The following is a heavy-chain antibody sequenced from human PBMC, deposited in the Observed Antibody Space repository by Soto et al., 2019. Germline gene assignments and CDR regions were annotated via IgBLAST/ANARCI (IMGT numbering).Heavy chain of an antibody. D-gene: IGHD6-13*01. CDR1: GYTFTSYG. J-gene: IGHJ5*02. V-gene: IGHV1-18*04. CDR2: ISAYNGNT. Sequence: GASVKVSCKASGYTFTSYGISWVRQAPGQGLEWMGWISAYNGNTNYAQKLQGRVTMTTDTSTSTAYMELRSLRSGDTAVYYCARDVGPTQGNRYRQIEGIAAAIGFDPWGQGTLVTVSS. CDR3: ARDVGPTQGNRYRQIEGIAAAIGFDP.